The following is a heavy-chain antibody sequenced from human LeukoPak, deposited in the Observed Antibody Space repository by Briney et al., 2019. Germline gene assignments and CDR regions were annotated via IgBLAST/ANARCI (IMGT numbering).Heavy chain of an antibody. CDR1: GFTFSSYG. D-gene: IGHD6-13*01. Sequence: GGSLRLSCAASGFTFSSYGMHGVRQAPGKGLEWVAVIWYDGSNKYYADSVKGRFTISRDNSKNTLYLQMNRLRAEDTAVYYCARERIAAAGRNWFDPWGQGTLVTVSS. V-gene: IGHV3-33*01. J-gene: IGHJ5*02. CDR2: IWYDGSNK. CDR3: ARERIAAAGRNWFDP.